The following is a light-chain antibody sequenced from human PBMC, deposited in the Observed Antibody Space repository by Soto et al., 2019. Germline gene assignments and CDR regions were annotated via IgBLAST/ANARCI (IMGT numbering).Light chain of an antibody. V-gene: IGKV3-11*01. J-gene: IGKJ1*01. Sequence: EIVLTQSPATLSLSPGERATLSCRASQSVSNSLAWYQQKPGQAPRLLIYDASNRATGIPARFSGSGSGPDFTLTISSLEPEDFAVYYCQQRSNWPRKFGQGTKVDIK. CDR3: QQRSNWPRK. CDR2: DAS. CDR1: QSVSNS.